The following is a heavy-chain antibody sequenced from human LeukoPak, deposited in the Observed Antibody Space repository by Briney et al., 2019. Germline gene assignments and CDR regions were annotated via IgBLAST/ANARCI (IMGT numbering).Heavy chain of an antibody. Sequence: GGSLRLSCAASGFTFSSYGMSWARQAPGKGLEWVSAISGSGGSTYYADSVKGRFTISRDNSKNTLYLQMNSLRAEDTAVYYCAKGRYCTNGVCYITFDYWGQGTLVAVSS. D-gene: IGHD2-8*01. J-gene: IGHJ4*02. CDR3: AKGRYCTNGVCYITFDY. CDR2: ISGSGGST. V-gene: IGHV3-23*01. CDR1: GFTFSSYG.